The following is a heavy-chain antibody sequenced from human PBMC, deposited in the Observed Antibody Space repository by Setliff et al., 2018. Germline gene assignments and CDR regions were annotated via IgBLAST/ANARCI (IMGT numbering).Heavy chain of an antibody. CDR3: ARASLGKFGSAVEYFHH. D-gene: IGHD2-15*01. Sequence: GGSLRLSCAASGFTFSSYWMSWVRQAPGRGLEWVATITQGGSEKFYVDSVKGRFNISRDNAKNSLSLQMNSLRAEDTAVYYCARASLGKFGSAVEYFHHWGQGTLVTVSS. J-gene: IGHJ1*01. CDR1: GFTFSSYW. CDR2: ITQGGSEK. V-gene: IGHV3-7*01.